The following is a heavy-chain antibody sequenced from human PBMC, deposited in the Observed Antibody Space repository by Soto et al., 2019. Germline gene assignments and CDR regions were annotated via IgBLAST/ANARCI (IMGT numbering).Heavy chain of an antibody. CDR3: ARGRIVGP. Sequence: SETLSLTCTVSGGSISSFHWNWIRQPPGKGLEWIGYIYNSGSTNYNPSLKSRVTISVDTSKNQFSLKLRSVTAADTAVYYCARGRIVGPWGQGTLVTVSS. D-gene: IGHD2-15*01. CDR2: IYNSGST. CDR1: GGSISSFH. J-gene: IGHJ5*02. V-gene: IGHV4-59*01.